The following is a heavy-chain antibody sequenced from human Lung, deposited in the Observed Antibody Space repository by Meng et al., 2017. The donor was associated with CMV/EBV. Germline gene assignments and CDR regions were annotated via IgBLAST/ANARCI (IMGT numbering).Heavy chain of an antibody. D-gene: IGHD2-2*01. J-gene: IGHJ3*02. Sequence: GESLKISCAASGFTFSTYSMNWVRQAPGKGLEWVSFITSSSSYIYYADSVRGRFTISRDNAKNSLYLQMNSLRAEDTAVYYCAIYCSTTTCPPGHDAVDIWGQGTMVTVSS. CDR2: ITSSSSYI. CDR3: AIYCSTTTCPPGHDAVDI. CDR1: GFTFSTYS. V-gene: IGHV3-21*01.